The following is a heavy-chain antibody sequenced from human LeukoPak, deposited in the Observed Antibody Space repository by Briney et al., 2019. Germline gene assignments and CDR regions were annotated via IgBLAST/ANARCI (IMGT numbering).Heavy chain of an antibody. CDR2: IKQDGSEK. J-gene: IGHJ4*02. V-gene: IGHV3-7*01. Sequence: PGGSLRLSCAASGFTFSSYWMSWVRQAPGKGLEWVANIKQDGSEKYYVDSVKGRFTISRDNAKNSPYLQMTSLRAEDTAVYYCARSYGSGWYFFDHWGQGTLVTVSS. CDR1: GFTFSSYW. CDR3: ARSYGSGWYFFDH. D-gene: IGHD6-19*01.